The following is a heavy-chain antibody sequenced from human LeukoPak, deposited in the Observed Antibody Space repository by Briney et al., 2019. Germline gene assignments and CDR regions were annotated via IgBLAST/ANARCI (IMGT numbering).Heavy chain of an antibody. V-gene: IGHV4-34*01. CDR3: ARHLEYSSEFDY. D-gene: IGHD6-6*01. J-gene: IGHJ4*02. CDR2: INHSGST. CDR1: GGSFSGYY. Sequence: SETLSLTCAVYGGSFSGYYWSWIRQPPGKGLEWIGEINHSGSTNYNPSLKSRVTISVDTSKNQFSLKLSSVTAADTAVYYCARHLEYSSEFDYWGQGTLVTVSS.